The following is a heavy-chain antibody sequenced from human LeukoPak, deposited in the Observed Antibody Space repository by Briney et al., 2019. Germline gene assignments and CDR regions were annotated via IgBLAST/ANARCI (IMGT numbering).Heavy chain of an antibody. CDR1: GFTFTSYA. CDR3: ARDGGIAVAGSIDY. CDR2: VSKDGSDK. Sequence: GRSLRLSCAASGFTFTSYAMHWVRLTPGKGLEWVAVVSKDGSDKFYANSVKGRFTISRDNSKNTLFLQMNSLRPEDTAMYYCARDGGIAVAGSIDYWGQETLVIVSS. J-gene: IGHJ4*02. V-gene: IGHV3-30-3*01. D-gene: IGHD6-19*01.